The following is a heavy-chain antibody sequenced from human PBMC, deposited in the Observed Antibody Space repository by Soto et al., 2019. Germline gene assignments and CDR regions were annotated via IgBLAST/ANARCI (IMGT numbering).Heavy chain of an antibody. V-gene: IGHV3-30*18. CDR2: ISYDGSDQ. CDR1: GFTFRNYG. D-gene: IGHD5-18*01. CDR3: AKVGSYGYGSNSDVEY. J-gene: IGHJ4*02. Sequence: QVQLVESGGGVVQPGSSLRLSCAVSGFTFRNYGMHWVRQAPGKGLEWVALISYDGSDQYYGESVKGRFTISRDRSKNTLYLDVSSLRLEDTAVYYCAKVGSYGYGSNSDVEYWGQGTMVTVSS.